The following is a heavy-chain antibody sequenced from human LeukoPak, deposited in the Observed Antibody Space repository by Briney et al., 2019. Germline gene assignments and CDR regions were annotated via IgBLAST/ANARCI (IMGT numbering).Heavy chain of an antibody. CDR1: GFTFRNYV. CDR3: AREGYYGSGSPPSFFFDY. V-gene: IGHV3-30-3*01. CDR2: TSSDLNVK. Sequence: GGSLRLSCAASGFTFRNYVIHWVRQAPGKGLEWVAVTSSDLNVKLYADSVKGRFTISRDNSRSTLYLQMNSLRPEDTAIYYCAREGYYGSGSPPSFFFDYWGQGTLVPVSS. D-gene: IGHD3-10*01. J-gene: IGHJ4*02.